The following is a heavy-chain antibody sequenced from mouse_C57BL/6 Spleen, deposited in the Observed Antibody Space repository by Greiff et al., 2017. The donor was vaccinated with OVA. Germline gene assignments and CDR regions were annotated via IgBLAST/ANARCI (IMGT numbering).Heavy chain of an antibody. Sequence: EVQVVESGGGLVKPGGSLKLSCAASGFTFSDYGMHWVRQAPEKGLEWVAYISSGSSTIYYADTVKGRFTISRDNAKNTLFLQMTSLRSEDTAMYYCARNRDYGNYFDYWGQGTTLTVSS. J-gene: IGHJ2*01. V-gene: IGHV5-17*01. CDR2: ISSGSSTI. CDR3: ARNRDYGNYFDY. D-gene: IGHD2-1*01. CDR1: GFTFSDYG.